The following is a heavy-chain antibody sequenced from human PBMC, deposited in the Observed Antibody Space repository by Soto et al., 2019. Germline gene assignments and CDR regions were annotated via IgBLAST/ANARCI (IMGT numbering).Heavy chain of an antibody. CDR2: IKKDGSEK. Sequence: GGSLRLSCATSGFTFSNYWMGWVRQAPGKGLEWVANIKKDGSEKYYVDSVKGRFTISRDNAKNSLYLQMNSLRAEDTAVYYCARDGNYDFWSGYFDYWGQGTLVTVSS. D-gene: IGHD3-3*01. V-gene: IGHV3-7*01. J-gene: IGHJ4*02. CDR3: ARDGNYDFWSGYFDY. CDR1: GFTFSNYW.